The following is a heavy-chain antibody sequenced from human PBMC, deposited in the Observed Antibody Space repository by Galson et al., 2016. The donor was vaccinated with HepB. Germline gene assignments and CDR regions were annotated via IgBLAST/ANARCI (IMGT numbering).Heavy chain of an antibody. CDR3: ATTLPIHCSGGSCYGNNWFDL. CDR1: GFTFSSYW. V-gene: IGHV3-74*01. J-gene: IGHJ5*02. D-gene: IGHD2-15*01. Sequence: SLRLSCAASGFTFSSYWMHWVRQAPGKGLVWVSRINSDGSRTSYADSVKGRFSISRDNAKNTLYLQMNSLRAEDTAVYFCATTLPIHCSGGSCYGNNWFDLWGQGTLVTVSS. CDR2: INSDGSRT.